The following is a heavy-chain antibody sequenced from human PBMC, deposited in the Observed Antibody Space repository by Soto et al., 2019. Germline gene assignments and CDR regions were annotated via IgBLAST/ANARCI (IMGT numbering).Heavy chain of an antibody. V-gene: IGHV1-18*01. CDR1: GYTFTSYG. J-gene: IGHJ4*02. CDR3: ARVFYGSGSYWDY. D-gene: IGHD3-10*01. CDR2: ISAYNGNT. Sequence: LKVSCKASGYTFTSYGISWVRQAPGQGLEWMGWISAYNGNTNYARKLQGRVTMTTDTSTSTAYMELRSLRSDDTAVYFCARVFYGSGSYWDYWGQGTLVTVSS.